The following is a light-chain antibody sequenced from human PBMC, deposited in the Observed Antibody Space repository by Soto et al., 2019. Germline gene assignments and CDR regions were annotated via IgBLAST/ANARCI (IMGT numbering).Light chain of an antibody. Sequence: QSVLTQPPSASGSPGQSVTISCTGTSSDVGAYKYVSWYQQHPGKAPKLMIYEVSKRPSGVPDRFSGSKSGNTASLTVSGLQAEDEAHYYCSSYAGSNNWVFGGGTKVTVL. CDR1: SSDVGAYKY. CDR3: SSYAGSNNWV. J-gene: IGLJ3*02. V-gene: IGLV2-8*01. CDR2: EVS.